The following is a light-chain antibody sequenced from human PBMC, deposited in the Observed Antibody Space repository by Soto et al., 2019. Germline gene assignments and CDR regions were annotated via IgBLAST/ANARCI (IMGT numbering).Light chain of an antibody. Sequence: DIQMTQSPSTLSASLGDRVTITCRASQSISNWLAWYQQKPGKAPKLLIYDASTLESGVPSRFSGSGSGTEFTLTITSLQPDDFATYHCQQYNSSSFTFGPGTKVDI. J-gene: IGKJ3*01. CDR1: QSISNW. CDR2: DAS. CDR3: QQYNSSSFT. V-gene: IGKV1-5*01.